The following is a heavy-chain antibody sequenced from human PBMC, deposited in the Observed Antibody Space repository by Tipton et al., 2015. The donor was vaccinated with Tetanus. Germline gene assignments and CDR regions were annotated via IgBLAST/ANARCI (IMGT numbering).Heavy chain of an antibody. CDR1: GGSISSYY. CDR2: VHYSGST. D-gene: IGHD3-10*01. V-gene: IGHV4-59*01. CDR3: ARHVLALARVDPPDS. Sequence: TLSLTCTVSGGSISSYYWTWIRQPPGRGLEWIGYVHYSGSTNYSPSLRSRVALSVDTSKNQFSLKLSSVTAADTAVYYCARHVLALARVDPPDSWGQGTLVTVSS. J-gene: IGHJ4*02.